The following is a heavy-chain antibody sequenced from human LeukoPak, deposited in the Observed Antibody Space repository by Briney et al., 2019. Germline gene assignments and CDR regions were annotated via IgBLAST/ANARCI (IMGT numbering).Heavy chain of an antibody. CDR3: ARDYYGVDAFDI. V-gene: IGHV4-30-4*01. CDR1: GGSISSGDYY. D-gene: IGHD3-10*01. Sequence: SQTLSLTCSVSGGSISSGDYYWSWIRQPPGKGLEWIGYIYYSGSTYYNPSLKSRVTISVDTSKNQFSLKLSSVTAADTAVYYCARDYYGVDAFDIWGQGTMVTVSS. CDR2: IYYSGST. J-gene: IGHJ3*02.